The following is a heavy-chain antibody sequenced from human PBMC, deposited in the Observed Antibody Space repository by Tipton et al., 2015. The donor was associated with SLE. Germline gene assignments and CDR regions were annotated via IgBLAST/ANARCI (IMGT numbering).Heavy chain of an antibody. Sequence: LRLSCAASGLTFSSYEMNWVRQPPGKGLEWIGEINHSGSTNYNPSLKSRVTISVDTSKNQFSLKLSSVTAADTAVYYCGGGPLFDYWGQGTLVTVSS. D-gene: IGHD6-25*01. J-gene: IGHJ4*02. CDR2: INHSGST. V-gene: IGHV4-34*08. CDR3: GGGPLFDY. CDR1: GLTFSSYE.